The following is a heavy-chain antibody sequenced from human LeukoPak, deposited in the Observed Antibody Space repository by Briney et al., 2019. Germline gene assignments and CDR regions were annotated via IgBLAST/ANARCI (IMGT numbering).Heavy chain of an antibody. Sequence: PSETLSLTCAVYGVSFNEYHWSWIRQPPGKSLEWIGEINYTGRTHYNPSLTSRVTISIDMSERQFSLRMTSVTAADTAVYYCARERRVEVSARKTVAFDMWAQGTMVIVSS. CDR3: ARERRVEVSARKTVAFDM. CDR1: GVSFNEYH. J-gene: IGHJ3*02. V-gene: IGHV4-34*01. D-gene: IGHD5/OR15-5a*01. CDR2: INYTGRT.